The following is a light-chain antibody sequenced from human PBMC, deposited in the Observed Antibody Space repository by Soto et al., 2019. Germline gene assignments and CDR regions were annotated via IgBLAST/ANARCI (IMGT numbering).Light chain of an antibody. J-gene: IGKJ3*01. CDR2: AAS. CDR3: QQSYSTLFT. V-gene: IGKV1-39*01. Sequence: DIQMTQSPSSLSAFVGDSVTITCRASQTIIRYLNWYQQKPGRAPNLLIYAASSLQSGVPSRFSGSGSGTEFTLTITSLQPEDFATYYCQQSYSTLFTFGPGTKVEIK. CDR1: QTIIRY.